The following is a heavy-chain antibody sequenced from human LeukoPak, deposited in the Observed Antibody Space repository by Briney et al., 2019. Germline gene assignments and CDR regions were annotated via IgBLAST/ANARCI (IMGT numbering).Heavy chain of an antibody. CDR1: GGSIRSSSYY. V-gene: IGHV4-39*01. D-gene: IGHD6-19*01. J-gene: IGHJ4*02. CDR2: IYYSGST. CDR3: ARQVVAVAGTGYFDY. Sequence: PSETLSLTCTVSGGSIRSSSYYWGWIRQPPGKGLEWIASIYYSGSTYYNASLKSRGNISVDTSKNQFSLKLNSVTAADTAVYFCARQVVAVAGTGYFDYWGQGTLVTVSS.